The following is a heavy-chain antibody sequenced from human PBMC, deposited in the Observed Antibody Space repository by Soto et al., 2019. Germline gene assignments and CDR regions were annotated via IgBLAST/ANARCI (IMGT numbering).Heavy chain of an antibody. CDR2: VNDRGGST. CDR1: GFTFWNFA. D-gene: IGHD3-16*01. Sequence: EVQLLESGGGLVQPGGSLRLSCSTSGFTFWNFAMAWVRQGPGKGLEWVSTVNDRGGSTYYADSVKGRFTISRDDSENTLHLQMSSLRTDDTAIYYRARWGSGTNFYYHYAMDVWGQGTTVTVS. CDR3: ARWGSGTNFYYHYAMDV. J-gene: IGHJ6*02. V-gene: IGHV3-23*01.